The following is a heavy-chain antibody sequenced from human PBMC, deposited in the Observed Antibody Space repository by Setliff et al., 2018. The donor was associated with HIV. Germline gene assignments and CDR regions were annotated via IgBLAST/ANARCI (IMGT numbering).Heavy chain of an antibody. CDR1: GYSFISYW. Sequence: PGESLKISCKGSGYSFISYWIGWVRQMPGNGLEWMGIIYPGDSNTKYSPSFQGQVTLSVDKSISTAYLQWSSLKASDTAMYYCATPISITSGSAFDYWGQGTLVTVSS. D-gene: IGHD2-2*01. CDR3: ATPISITSGSAFDY. V-gene: IGHV5-51*01. CDR2: IYPGDSNT. J-gene: IGHJ4*02.